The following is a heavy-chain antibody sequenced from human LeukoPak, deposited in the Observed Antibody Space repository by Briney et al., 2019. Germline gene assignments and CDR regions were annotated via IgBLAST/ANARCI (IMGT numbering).Heavy chain of an antibody. Sequence: GGSLRLSCAASGFILNDYGMHWVRQAPGKGLEWVADIWFDKNQHFADSVKGRFAISRDNSKNTLYLQMNSLKTEDTAVYYCSTTYYYDSSEGYWGQGTLVTVSS. CDR1: GFILNDYG. J-gene: IGHJ4*02. CDR2: IWFDKNQ. D-gene: IGHD3-22*01. CDR3: STTYYYDSSEGY. V-gene: IGHV3-33*03.